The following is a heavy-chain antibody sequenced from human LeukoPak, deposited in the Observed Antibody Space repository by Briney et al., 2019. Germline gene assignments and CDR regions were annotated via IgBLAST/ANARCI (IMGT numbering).Heavy chain of an antibody. CDR3: ARDSPFGSF. J-gene: IGHJ4*02. CDR2: IKQDGSEK. D-gene: IGHD3-10*01. CDR1: GFTFSTYW. Sequence: PGGSLRLSCAASGFTFSTYWMSWVRQAPGKGLEWVANIKQDGSEKNYVDSVKGRFTISRDNAMNSLYLQMNSLRGEDTAVYYCARDSPFGSFWGQGTLVTVFS. V-gene: IGHV3-7*01.